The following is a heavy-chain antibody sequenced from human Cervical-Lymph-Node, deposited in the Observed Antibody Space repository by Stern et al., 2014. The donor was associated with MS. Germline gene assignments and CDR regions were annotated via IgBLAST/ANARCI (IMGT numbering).Heavy chain of an antibody. CDR1: GFTFSDYS. J-gene: IGHJ3*01. Sequence: VQLVESGGDLVRPGGSLRLSCAASGFTFSDYSMSWIRQAPGKGLEWLSYISRSGINIYYVDSVKGRFTISRDIAKYSLYLQMNSLRDEDTARYYCAREGSRDSGSFYDAFDVCGQVTMVTVSS. CDR3: AREGSRDSGSFYDAFDV. D-gene: IGHD1-26*01. CDR2: ISRSGINI. V-gene: IGHV3-11*01.